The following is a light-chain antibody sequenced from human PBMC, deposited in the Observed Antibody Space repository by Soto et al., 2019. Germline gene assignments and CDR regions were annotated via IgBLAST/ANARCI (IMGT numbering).Light chain of an antibody. CDR1: SSDVGGYNY. Sequence: QSALTQPRSVSGSPGQSVTISCTGTSSDVGGYNYVSWYQQRPGKAPRLMILDVSQRPSGVPDRFSGSKSGNTASLTISGLQCEDEADYYCCSYAGTDTYMVFGGGTKLTVL. V-gene: IGLV2-11*01. CDR2: DVS. CDR3: CSYAGTDTYMV. J-gene: IGLJ2*01.